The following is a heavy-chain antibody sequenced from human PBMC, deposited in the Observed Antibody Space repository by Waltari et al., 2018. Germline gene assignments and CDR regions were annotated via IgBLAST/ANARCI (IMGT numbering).Heavy chain of an antibody. CDR3: ARGARRTTVTTGWWYFDL. CDR1: GFTYGMYW. D-gene: IGHD4-17*01. CDR2: SNSVGSST. J-gene: IGHJ2*01. V-gene: IGHV3-74*01. Sequence: EVQLVESGGGLVQPGGSLRLSCAASGFTYGMYWLHWVRQAPGKGLVWVSRSNSVGSSTSYADSVKGRFTISKDNAKNTVYLQMNSLRAEDTAIYYCARGARRTTVTTGWWYFDLWGRGTLVTVSS.